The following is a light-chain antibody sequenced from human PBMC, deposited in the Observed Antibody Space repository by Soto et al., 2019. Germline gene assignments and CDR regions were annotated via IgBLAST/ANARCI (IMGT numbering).Light chain of an antibody. Sequence: QSALTQPASVSGSPGKSITLSCTGTSSDFGNYNLVSWYQQHPGKAPKLMIYEVNKRPSGVSNRFSGSKSGNTASLTISGFQAEDEADYYCCSNGGASTTYVFGTGTKVTVL. J-gene: IGLJ1*01. CDR2: EVN. CDR1: SSDFGNYNL. CDR3: CSNGGASTTYV. V-gene: IGLV2-23*02.